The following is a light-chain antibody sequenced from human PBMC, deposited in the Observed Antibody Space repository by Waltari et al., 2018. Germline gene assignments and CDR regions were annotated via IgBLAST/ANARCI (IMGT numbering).Light chain of an antibody. V-gene: IGKV4-1*01. CDR1: PRVLYSSHNKDY. CDR2: WAS. CDR3: QQYYSTPLT. Sequence: DIVMTQSPDSLSVSLGERATINCTSNPRVLYSSHNKDYLAWYQQKPGQPPKLLIYWASTRESGVPDRFSGSGSGTDFTLTISSLQAEDVAVYYCQQYYSTPLTFGGGTKVEIK. J-gene: IGKJ4*01.